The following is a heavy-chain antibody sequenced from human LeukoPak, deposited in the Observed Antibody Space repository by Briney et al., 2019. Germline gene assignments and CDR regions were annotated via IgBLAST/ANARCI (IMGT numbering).Heavy chain of an antibody. J-gene: IGHJ4*02. V-gene: IGHV5-51*01. CDR3: ARRHLPFPAGYSSNWGY. D-gene: IGHD6-13*01. CDR1: GYSFTNYW. Sequence: PGESLKISCKGSGYSFTNYWIGWVRQMSGKGLEWMGIIYPGDSDTRYSPSFQGQVTISADKSITTAYLQWSSLKASDTAMYYCARRHLPFPAGYSSNWGYWGQGTLVTVSS. CDR2: IYPGDSDT.